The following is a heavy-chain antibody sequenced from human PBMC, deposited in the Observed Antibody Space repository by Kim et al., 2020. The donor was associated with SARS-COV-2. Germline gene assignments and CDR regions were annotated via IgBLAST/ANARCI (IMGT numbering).Heavy chain of an antibody. D-gene: IGHD3-3*01. V-gene: IGHV4-59*13. CDR3: ARATVLRFRFDY. CDR1: GGSISSYY. J-gene: IGHJ4*02. CDR2: IYYSGST. Sequence: SETLSLTCTVSGGSISSYYWSWIRQPPGKGLEWIGYIYYSGSTNYNPSLKSRVTISVDTSKNQFSLKLSSVTAADTAVYYCARATVLRFRFDYWGQGTLVTVSS.